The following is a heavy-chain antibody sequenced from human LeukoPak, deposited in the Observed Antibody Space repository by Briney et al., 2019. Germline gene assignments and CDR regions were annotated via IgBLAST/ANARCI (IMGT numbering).Heavy chain of an antibody. J-gene: IGHJ4*02. CDR1: GGTFSSYA. D-gene: IGHD1-14*01. CDR2: IIPIFGTA. Sequence: SVKVSCKASGGTFSSYAISWVRQAPGQGLEWMGRIIPIFGTANYAQKFQGRVTITTDESTSTAYMELSGLRSEDTAVYYCAESSGGEYYFDYWGQGTLVTVSS. CDR3: AESSGGEYYFDY. V-gene: IGHV1-69*05.